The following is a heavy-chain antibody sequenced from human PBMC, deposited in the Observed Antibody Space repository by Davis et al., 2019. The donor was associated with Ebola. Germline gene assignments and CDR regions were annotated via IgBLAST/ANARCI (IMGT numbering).Heavy chain of an antibody. CDR2: ISYDGSNK. CDR1: GFTFSSYA. CDR3: VKDLGYSYGLEGYFDY. Sequence: GESLKISCAASGFTFSSYAMHWVRQAPGKGLEWVAVISYDGSNKYYADSVKGRFTISRDNSKNTLYLQMNSLRLEDTAFYYCVKDLGYSYGLEGYFDYWGQGTLVTVSS. J-gene: IGHJ4*02. V-gene: IGHV3-30*14. D-gene: IGHD5-18*01.